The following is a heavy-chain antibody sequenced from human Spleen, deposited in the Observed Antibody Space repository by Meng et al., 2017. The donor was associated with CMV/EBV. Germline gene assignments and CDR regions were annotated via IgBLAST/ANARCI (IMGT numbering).Heavy chain of an antibody. CDR2: IRYDGSNK. D-gene: IGHD3-3*01. V-gene: IGHV3-30*02. CDR1: GFTFSSYG. CDR3: AKDGYYDFWSGWQGNWFDP. J-gene: IGHJ5*02. Sequence: GESLKISCAASGFTFSSYGMQWVRQAPGKGLEWVAFIRYDGSNKYYADSVKGRFTISRDNSKNTLYLQMNSLRAEDTAVYYCAKDGYYDFWSGWQGNWFDPWGQGTLVTVSS.